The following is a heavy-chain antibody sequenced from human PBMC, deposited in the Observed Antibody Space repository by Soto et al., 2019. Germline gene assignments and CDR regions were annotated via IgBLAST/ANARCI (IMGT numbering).Heavy chain of an antibody. CDR2: INPSGGST. J-gene: IGHJ3*02. Sequence: QVQLVQSGAEVKKPGASVKVSCKASGYTFTSYYMHWVRQAPGQGLEWMGIINPSGGSTNYAQKFQGRVTMTRDTSTSTVYMELSSLRSEDTAVYYCARDILTGYYNGLGAFDIWGQGTMVTVSS. CDR3: ARDILTGYYNGLGAFDI. V-gene: IGHV1-46*03. D-gene: IGHD3-9*01. CDR1: GYTFTSYY.